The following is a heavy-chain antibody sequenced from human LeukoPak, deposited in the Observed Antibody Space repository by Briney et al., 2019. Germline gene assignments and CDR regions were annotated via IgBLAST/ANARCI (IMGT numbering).Heavy chain of an antibody. Sequence: GGSLRLSCAASGFTFSSYAMHWVRQAPGKGLEWVAVISYDGTNKYYADSVKGRFTISRDNSKNTLYLQMNSLRAEDTAVYYCAKNRGYCSSTSCYGGFDYWGQGTLVTVSS. CDR2: ISYDGTNK. D-gene: IGHD2-2*01. J-gene: IGHJ4*02. CDR3: AKNRGYCSSTSCYGGFDY. CDR1: GFTFSSYA. V-gene: IGHV3-30*04.